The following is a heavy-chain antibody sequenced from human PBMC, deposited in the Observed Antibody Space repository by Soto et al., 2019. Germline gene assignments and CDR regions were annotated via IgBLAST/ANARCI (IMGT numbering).Heavy chain of an antibody. J-gene: IGHJ4*02. CDR3: ARQIYDSDTGPNFQYYFDS. CDR1: GGTFSSYA. Sequence: KVSCKASGGTFSSYAITWVRQKPGKGLEWMGRIDPSDSQTYYSPSFRGHVTISVTKSITTVFLQWSSLRASDTAMYYCARQIYDSDTGPNFQYYFDSWGQGTPVTVS. CDR2: IDPSDSQT. D-gene: IGHD3-22*01. V-gene: IGHV5-10-1*01.